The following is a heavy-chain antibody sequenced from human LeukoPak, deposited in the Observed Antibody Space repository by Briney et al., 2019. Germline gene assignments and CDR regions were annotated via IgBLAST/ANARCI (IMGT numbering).Heavy chain of an antibody. CDR2: IYYSGST. CDR1: GGSISSSSYY. CDR3: ARAPTAMVTNFDY. Sequence: PSETLSLTCTVSGGSISSSSYYWGWIRQPPGKGLEWIGSIYYSGSTYYNPSLKSRVTISVDTSKNQFSLKLSSVTAADTAVYYCARAPTAMVTNFDYWGQGTLVTVSS. J-gene: IGHJ4*02. V-gene: IGHV4-39*07. D-gene: IGHD5-18*01.